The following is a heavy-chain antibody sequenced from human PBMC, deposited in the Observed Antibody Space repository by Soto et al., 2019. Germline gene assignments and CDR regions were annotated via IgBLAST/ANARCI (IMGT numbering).Heavy chain of an antibody. CDR1: GFTFSTYA. CDR3: ARDFLGQGSFDY. V-gene: IGHV3-30-3*01. D-gene: IGHD3-10*01. J-gene: IGHJ4*02. CDR2: ISSDGSNK. Sequence: GGSLRLSCAASGFTFSTYAMQWVRQAPGKGLEWVAVISSDGSNKYYAGSVKGRFTISRDNSKNTVYLQMNSLRAEDMAVYYCARDFLGQGSFDYWGQGTLVTVSS.